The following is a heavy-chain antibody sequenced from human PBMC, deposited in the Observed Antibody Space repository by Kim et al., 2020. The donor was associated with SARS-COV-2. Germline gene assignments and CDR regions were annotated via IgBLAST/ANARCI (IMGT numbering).Heavy chain of an antibody. Sequence: SETLSLTCTVSGGSISSYYWSWIRQPPGKGLEWIGYIYYSGSTNYNPSLKSRVTISVDTSKNQFSLKLSSVTAADTAVYYCARESKLGPALDYWGQGTL. D-gene: IGHD7-27*01. CDR2: IYYSGST. CDR1: GGSISSYY. J-gene: IGHJ4*02. V-gene: IGHV4-59*13. CDR3: ARESKLGPALDY.